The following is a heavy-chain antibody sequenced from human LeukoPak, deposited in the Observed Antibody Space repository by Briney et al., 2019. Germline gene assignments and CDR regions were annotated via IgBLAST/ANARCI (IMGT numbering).Heavy chain of an antibody. CDR3: ARVRRPMVRGAHSDAFDI. Sequence: PSETLSLTCTVSGGSISSYYWSWIRQPPGKGLEWIGYIYYSGSTNYNPSLKSRVTISVDTSKNQFSLKLSSVTAADTAVYYCARVRRPMVRGAHSDAFDIWGRGTMVTVSS. CDR1: GGSISSYY. D-gene: IGHD3-10*01. V-gene: IGHV4-59*01. CDR2: IYYSGST. J-gene: IGHJ3*02.